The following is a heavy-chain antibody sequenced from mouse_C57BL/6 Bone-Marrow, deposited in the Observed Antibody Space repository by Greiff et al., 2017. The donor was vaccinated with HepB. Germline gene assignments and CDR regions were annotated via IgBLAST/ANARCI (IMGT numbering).Heavy chain of an antibody. D-gene: IGHD2-4*01. CDR3: ARHGDYDYDEGAWFAY. Sequence: QVQLKESGAELVKPGASVKLSCKASGYTFTEYTIHWVKQRSGQGLEWIGWFYPGSGSIKYNEKFKDKATLTADKSSSTVYMELSRLTSEDSAVYFCARHGDYDYDEGAWFAYWGQGTLVTVSA. CDR1: GYTFTEYT. J-gene: IGHJ3*01. V-gene: IGHV1-62-2*01. CDR2: FYPGSGSI.